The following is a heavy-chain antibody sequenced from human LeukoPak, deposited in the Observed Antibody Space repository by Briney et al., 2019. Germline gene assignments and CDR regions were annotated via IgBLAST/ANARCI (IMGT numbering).Heavy chain of an antibody. J-gene: IGHJ3*02. D-gene: IGHD2-15*01. CDR1: GYTFTSYG. Sequence: GASVKVSCKASGYTFTSYGISWVRQAPGQGLEWMGWISAYNGNTNYAQKPQGRVTMTTDTSTSTAYMELRSLRSDDTAVYYCARPSRDIVVVVAATEDDAFDIWGQGTMVTVSS. CDR3: ARPSRDIVVVVAATEDDAFDI. CDR2: ISAYNGNT. V-gene: IGHV1-18*01.